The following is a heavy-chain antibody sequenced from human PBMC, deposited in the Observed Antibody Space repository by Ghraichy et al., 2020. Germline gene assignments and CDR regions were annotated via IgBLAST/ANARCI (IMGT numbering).Heavy chain of an antibody. J-gene: IGHJ4*02. V-gene: IGHV3-7*01. Sequence: GGSLRLSCAAAGFTFSSYWMSWVRQAPGKGLEWVANIKKDGSEEYYVDSVKGRFTISRDNAKNSLYLQMNSLRAEDTAVYYCARDLGSGWYFDYWGQGTLVTVPS. CDR2: IKKDGSEE. CDR1: GFTFSSYW. CDR3: ARDLGSGWYFDY. D-gene: IGHD6-19*01.